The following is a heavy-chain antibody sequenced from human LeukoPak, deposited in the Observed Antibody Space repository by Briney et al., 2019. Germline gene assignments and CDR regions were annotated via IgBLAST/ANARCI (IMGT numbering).Heavy chain of an antibody. J-gene: IGHJ4*02. V-gene: IGHV3-33*01. CDR3: SRHASSRWETSQEDS. CDR1: GFTFSSYG. CDR2: IWYDGSNK. D-gene: IGHD1-26*01. Sequence: GGYLRLSCAASGFTFSSYGRHWVRQAPGKGLEWVAVIWYDGSNKYYADSVKGRFTTSRDNSKSTLYLQMNSLGAEDADVYYSSRHASSRWETSQEDSWGQGTLVTVSS.